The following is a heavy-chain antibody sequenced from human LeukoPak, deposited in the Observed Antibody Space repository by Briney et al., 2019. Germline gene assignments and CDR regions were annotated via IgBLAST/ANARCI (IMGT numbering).Heavy chain of an antibody. CDR2: IIPILGIA. Sequence: ASVKVSCKASGGTFSSYTISWVRQAPGQGLEWMGRIIPILGIANYAQKFQGRVTITADKSTSTAYMELSSLRSEDTAVYYCARGGPSAADKDHWFDPWGQGTLVTVSS. V-gene: IGHV1-69*02. D-gene: IGHD6-13*01. J-gene: IGHJ5*02. CDR1: GGTFSSYT. CDR3: ARGGPSAADKDHWFDP.